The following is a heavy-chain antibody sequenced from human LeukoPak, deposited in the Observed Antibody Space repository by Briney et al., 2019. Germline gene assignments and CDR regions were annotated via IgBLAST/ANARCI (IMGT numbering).Heavy chain of an antibody. CDR1: GGTFSSYV. CDR2: IIPIFGTA. Sequence: SVKDSCKASGGTFSSYVISWVRQAPGPGLEWMGGIIPIFGTANYAQKLQGRVTITTDESTSTAYMELSSLRSEDTAVYYCARQWSRTQYYYYMDVWGKGTTVTVS. CDR3: ARQWSRTQYYYYMDV. V-gene: IGHV1-69*05. J-gene: IGHJ6*03. D-gene: IGHD2-2*01.